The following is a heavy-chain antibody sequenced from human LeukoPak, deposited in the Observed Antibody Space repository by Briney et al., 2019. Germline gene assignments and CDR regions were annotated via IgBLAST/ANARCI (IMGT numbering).Heavy chain of an antibody. D-gene: IGHD3-3*01. CDR2: ISSSGSTI. J-gene: IGHJ3*02. CDR1: GFTFSSYS. Sequence: GGSLRLSCAASGFTFSSYSMNWVRQAPGKGLEWVSYISSSGSTIYYAGSVKGRFTISRDNAKNSLYLQMNSLRAEDTAVYYCARAPNPTIFGVVDAFDIWGQGTMVTVSS. V-gene: IGHV3-48*01. CDR3: ARAPNPTIFGVVDAFDI.